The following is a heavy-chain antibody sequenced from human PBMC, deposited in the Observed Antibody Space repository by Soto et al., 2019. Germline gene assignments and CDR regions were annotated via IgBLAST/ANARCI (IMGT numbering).Heavy chain of an antibody. D-gene: IGHD3-9*01. CDR2: IYPGDSDT. Sequence: PGESLKISCKTSGYTFSTSWIGWVRQMPGKGLEWMTIIYPGDSDTKFSPSFQGQVTISADKSTSTAYLQWSSLKASDTAIYYCAVGRYSYFFDYWGQGNLVTVSS. CDR3: AVGRYSYFFDY. CDR1: GYTFSTSW. J-gene: IGHJ4*02. V-gene: IGHV5-51*01.